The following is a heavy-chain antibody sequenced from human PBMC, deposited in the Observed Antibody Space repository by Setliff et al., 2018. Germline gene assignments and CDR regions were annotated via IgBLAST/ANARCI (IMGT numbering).Heavy chain of an antibody. CDR3: ASSYIVLMVYAIPGPPDY. CDR2: IYYSGTT. V-gene: IGHV4-38-2*01. D-gene: IGHD2-8*01. Sequence: SETLSLTCAVSDFSVGSVYYWGWIRQPPGRGLEWIANIYYSGTTHYSPSFQSRVTISVDTSKNQFSLKLSSVTAADTAVYYCASSYIVLMVYAIPGPPDYWGQGTLVTV. J-gene: IGHJ4*02. CDR1: DFSVGSVYY.